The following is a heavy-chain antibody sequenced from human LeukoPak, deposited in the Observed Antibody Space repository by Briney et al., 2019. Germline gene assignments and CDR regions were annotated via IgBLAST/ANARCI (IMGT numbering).Heavy chain of an antibody. Sequence: ASVKVSCKASGYTFTSYYMHWVRQAPGQGLEWMGWINPNSGGTNYAQKFQGRVTTTRDTSISTAYMELSRLRSDDTAVYYCARVPEFYYCDSSYDYWGQGTLVTVSS. CDR3: ARVPEFYYCDSSYDY. CDR2: INPNSGGT. CDR1: GYTFTSYY. V-gene: IGHV1-2*02. J-gene: IGHJ4*02. D-gene: IGHD3-22*01.